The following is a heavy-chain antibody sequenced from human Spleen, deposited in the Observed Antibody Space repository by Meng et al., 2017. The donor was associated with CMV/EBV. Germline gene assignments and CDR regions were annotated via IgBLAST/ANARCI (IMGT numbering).Heavy chain of an antibody. D-gene: IGHD4-11*01. V-gene: IGHV4-61*01. CDR3: ARDNWAVVTTVSHWFGP. CDR1: GGSVSSGLYY. Sequence: SETLSLTCTVSGGSVSSGLYYWSWIRQPPGKGLEWIGYSYYSGSANYNPSLKSRVTISVDTSKNQFSLKLSSVSAADTAVYYCARDNWAVVTTVSHWFGPWGQGTLVTVSS. CDR2: SYYSGSA. J-gene: IGHJ5*02.